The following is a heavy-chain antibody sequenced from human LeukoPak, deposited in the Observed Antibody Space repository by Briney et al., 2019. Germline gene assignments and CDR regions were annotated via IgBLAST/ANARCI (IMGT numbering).Heavy chain of an antibody. CDR1: GFPFSTYD. V-gene: IGHV3-30*03. CDR2: ISYDGSNK. D-gene: IGHD6-6*01. Sequence: PGGSLRLSCAASGFPFSTYDMHWVRQAPGKGLEWVAVISYDGSNKYYADSVKGRFTISRDNSKNTLYLQMNSLRAEDTAVYYCASEVPYGSSPTNWFDPWGQGTLVTVSS. J-gene: IGHJ5*02. CDR3: ASEVPYGSSPTNWFDP.